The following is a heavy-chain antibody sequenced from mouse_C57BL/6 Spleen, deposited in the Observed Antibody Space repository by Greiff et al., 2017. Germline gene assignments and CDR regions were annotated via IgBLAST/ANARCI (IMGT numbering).Heavy chain of an antibody. J-gene: IGHJ3*01. CDR2: IDPSGSET. V-gene: IGHV1-52*01. Sequence: QVQLQQPGAELVRPGSSVKLSCKASGYTFTSYWMHWVKQRPIQGLEWIGNIDPSGSETHYNQKFKDKATLTVDKSSSTAYMQLSSLTSEDSAVYYCAIYGNYESFAYWGQGTLVTVSA. CDR3: AIYGNYESFAY. D-gene: IGHD2-1*01. CDR1: GYTFTSYW.